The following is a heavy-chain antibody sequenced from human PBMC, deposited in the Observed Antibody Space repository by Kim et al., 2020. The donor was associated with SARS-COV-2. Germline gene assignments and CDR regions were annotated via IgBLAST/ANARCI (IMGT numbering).Heavy chain of an antibody. D-gene: IGHD3-3*01. CDR2: MNPNSGNT. Sequence: ASVKVSCKASGYTFTSYDINWVRQATGQGLEWMGWMNPNSGNTGYAQKFQGRVTMTRNTSISTAYMELSSLRSEDTAVYYCARVSQKHYDFWSGSGLDAFDVWGQGTMVTVSS. CDR1: GYTFTSYD. J-gene: IGHJ3*01. CDR3: ARVSQKHYDFWSGSGLDAFDV. V-gene: IGHV1-8*01.